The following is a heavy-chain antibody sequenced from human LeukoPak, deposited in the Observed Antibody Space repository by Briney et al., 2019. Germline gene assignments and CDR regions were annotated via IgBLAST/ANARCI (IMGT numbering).Heavy chain of an antibody. V-gene: IGHV1-46*01. CDR2: INPRGGYT. J-gene: IGHJ6*02. D-gene: IGHD3-3*01. CDR1: GYTFIAYY. CDR3: ARVSITIFGVVPRGYYYYYGMDV. Sequence: ASVKVSCKASGYTFIAYYMHWVRQAPGQGLEWMGVINPRGGYTNYAQKFQGRVTITADESTSTAYMELSSLRSEDTAVYYCARVSITIFGVVPRGYYYYYGMDVWGQGTTVTVSS.